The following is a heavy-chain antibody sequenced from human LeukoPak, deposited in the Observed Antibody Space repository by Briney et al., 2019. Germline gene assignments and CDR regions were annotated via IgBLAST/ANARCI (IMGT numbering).Heavy chain of an antibody. CDR1: GGSISSYY. Sequence: SETLSLTCTVSGGSISSYYWSWIRQPAGKGLEWIGRIYTSGSTNYNPSLKSRVTMSVDTSKNQFSLKLSSVTAADTAVYYCIAAAVRKYYYYMDVWGKGTTVTISS. CDR3: IAAAVRKYYYYMDV. V-gene: IGHV4-4*07. D-gene: IGHD6-13*01. CDR2: IYTSGST. J-gene: IGHJ6*03.